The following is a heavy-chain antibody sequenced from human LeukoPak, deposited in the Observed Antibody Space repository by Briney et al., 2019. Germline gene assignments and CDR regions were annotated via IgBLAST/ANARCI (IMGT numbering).Heavy chain of an antibody. J-gene: IGHJ3*02. CDR1: GFAFGSEA. D-gene: IGHD4-23*01. CDR2: ISGSGGST. CDR3: ARVRSVGGNPHAFNI. V-gene: IGHV3-23*01. Sequence: GGSLRLSCAVSGFAFGSEAMSWVRQAPGKGLEWVSAISGSGGSTYYADSVKGRFTISRDNAKNSLYLQMNSLRVEDTALYYCARVRSVGGNPHAFNIWGQGTMVTVSS.